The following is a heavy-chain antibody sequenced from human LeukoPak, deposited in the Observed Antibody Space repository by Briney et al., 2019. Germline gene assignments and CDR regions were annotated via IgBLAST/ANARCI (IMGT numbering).Heavy chain of an antibody. J-gene: IGHJ5*02. D-gene: IGHD2-2*01. CDR1: GGSFSGYY. Sequence: PSETLSLTCAVYGGSFSGYYWSWIRQPPGKGLEWIGEINHSGSTNYNPSLKSRVTISVDTYKNQFSLKLSSVTAADTAVYYCARGVVVPENWFDPWGQGTLVTVSS. CDR2: INHSGST. V-gene: IGHV4-34*01. CDR3: ARGVVVPENWFDP.